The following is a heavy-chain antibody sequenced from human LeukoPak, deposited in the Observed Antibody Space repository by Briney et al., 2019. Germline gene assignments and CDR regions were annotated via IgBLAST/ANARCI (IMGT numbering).Heavy chain of an antibody. V-gene: IGHV3-23*01. CDR1: GFTFSSYA. CDR2: TSGSGGST. CDR3: AKDRAALWFGGSL. Sequence: GGSLRLSCAASGFTFSSYAMSWVRQAPGKGLEWVSATSGSGGSTYYADSVKGRFTISRDNSKNTLYLQMNSLRAEDTAVYYCAKDRAALWFGGSLWGQGTLVTVSS. D-gene: IGHD3-10*01. J-gene: IGHJ4*02.